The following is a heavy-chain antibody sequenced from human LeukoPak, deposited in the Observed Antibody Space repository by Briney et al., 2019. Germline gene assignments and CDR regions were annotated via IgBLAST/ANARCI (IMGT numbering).Heavy chain of an antibody. CDR1: GGSISSGGYY. Sequence: PSETLSLTCTVSGGSISSGGYYWSWIRQHPGQGLEWIGYIYYSGSTYYNPSLKSRVTISVDTSKNQFSLKLSSVTAADTAVYYCARLDYDFWSGYLDPGRYGMDVWGQGTTVTVSS. D-gene: IGHD3-3*01. V-gene: IGHV4-31*03. CDR2: IYYSGST. J-gene: IGHJ6*02. CDR3: ARLDYDFWSGYLDPGRYGMDV.